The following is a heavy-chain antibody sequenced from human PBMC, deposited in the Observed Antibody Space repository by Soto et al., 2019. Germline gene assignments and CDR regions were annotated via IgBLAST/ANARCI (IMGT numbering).Heavy chain of an antibody. D-gene: IGHD4-17*01. J-gene: IGHJ6*02. CDR1: GFTFSSYA. CDR2: ISGSGGST. Sequence: PGGSLRLSCAASGFTFSSYAMSWVRQAPGKGLEWVSAISGSGGSTYYADSVKGRFTISRDNSKNTLYLQMNSLRAEDTAVYYCAKHGPRIDTVTTFFHWYYYGMDVWGQGTTVTVSS. CDR3: AKHGPRIDTVTTFFHWYYYGMDV. V-gene: IGHV3-23*01.